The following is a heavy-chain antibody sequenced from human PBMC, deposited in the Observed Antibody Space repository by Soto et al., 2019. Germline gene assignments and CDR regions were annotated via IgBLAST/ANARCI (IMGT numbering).Heavy chain of an antibody. CDR3: ARWGTTGGLDV. CDR1: GFTFRSYV. Sequence: QVQLVESGGGVVQPGTSLRVSCVGSGFTFRSYVIHWVRQAPGKGLEWVALTSYDGSDKYYGDSVRGRFTISRDNSRNTVDLQLDSLRLADVALYYCARWGTTGGLDVWGQGTLVSVSS. J-gene: IGHJ1*01. V-gene: IGHV3-30*19. CDR2: TSYDGSDK. D-gene: IGHD3-16*01.